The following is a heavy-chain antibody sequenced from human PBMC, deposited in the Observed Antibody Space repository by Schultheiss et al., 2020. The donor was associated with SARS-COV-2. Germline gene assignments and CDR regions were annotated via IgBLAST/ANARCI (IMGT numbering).Heavy chain of an antibody. D-gene: IGHD2-2*02. V-gene: IGHV4-59*12. CDR2: INYSGST. J-gene: IGHJ6*02. CDR3: ARADCSSTTCYTRGGLNYYYGMDV. CDR1: GGSISSYY. Sequence: SETLSLTCTVSGGSISSYYWSWIRQHPGKGLEWIGYINYSGSTYYNPSLKSRVTISVDTSKNQFSLKLSSVTAADTAVYYCARADCSSTTCYTRGGLNYYYGMDVWGQGTTVTVSS.